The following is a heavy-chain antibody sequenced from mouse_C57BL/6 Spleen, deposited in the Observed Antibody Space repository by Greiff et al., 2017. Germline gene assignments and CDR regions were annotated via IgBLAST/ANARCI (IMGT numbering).Heavy chain of an antibody. CDR1: GFTFSSYA. Sequence: EVKLMESGGGLVKPGGSLKLSCAASGFTFSSYAMSWVRQTPEKRLEWVATISDGGRYTYYPDNVKGRFTISRDNAKNNLYLQMSHLKSKDTAMYYCARDPEGVSIPWFAYWGQGTLVTVSA. J-gene: IGHJ3*01. CDR3: ARDPEGVSIPWFAY. V-gene: IGHV5-4*01. CDR2: ISDGGRYT. D-gene: IGHD2-10*02.